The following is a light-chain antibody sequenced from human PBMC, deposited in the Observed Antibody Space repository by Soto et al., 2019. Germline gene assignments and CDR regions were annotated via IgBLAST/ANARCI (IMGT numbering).Light chain of an antibody. Sequence: IVMTQSPATLSVSPGERATLSCRASQSVSSNLAWYQQKPGQAPRLLIYGASTRATGIPARFSGSGSGTEFTRTISSLQSEDFAVYYCQQYNNWPFTFGPGTKVDIK. V-gene: IGKV3-15*01. CDR1: QSVSSN. J-gene: IGKJ3*01. CDR3: QQYNNWPFT. CDR2: GAS.